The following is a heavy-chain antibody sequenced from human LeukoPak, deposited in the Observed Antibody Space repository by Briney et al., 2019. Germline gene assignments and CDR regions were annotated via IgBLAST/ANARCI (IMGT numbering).Heavy chain of an antibody. V-gene: IGHV3-48*01. D-gene: IGHD2-2*01. CDR3: ARDLKYQLPGREPLDY. J-gene: IGHJ4*02. CDR1: GFTFSSYS. Sequence: GGSLRLSCAASGFTFSSYSMNWVRQAPGKGLEWVSYISSSSSSTIYYADSVKGRFTISRDNAENSLYLQMNSLRAEDTAVYYCARDLKYQLPGREPLDYWGQGTLVTVSS. CDR2: ISSSSSSTI.